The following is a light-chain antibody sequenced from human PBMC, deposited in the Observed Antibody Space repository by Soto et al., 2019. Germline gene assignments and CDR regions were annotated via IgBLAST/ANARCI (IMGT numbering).Light chain of an antibody. CDR1: SSNIGAGYD. J-gene: IGLJ2*01. CDR2: GNS. Sequence: QSVLTQPPSVSGAPGQRVTISCTGSSSNIGAGYDVHWYQQLPGTAPKLLIYGNSNRPSGVPDRFSGYKSGTSAFLAISGLQAEDEADYYCQSYDSSLSGYVVFGGGTKLTVL. V-gene: IGLV1-40*01. CDR3: QSYDSSLSGYVV.